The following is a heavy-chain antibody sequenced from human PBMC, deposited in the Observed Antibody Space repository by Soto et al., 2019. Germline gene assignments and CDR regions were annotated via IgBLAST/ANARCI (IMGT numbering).Heavy chain of an antibody. CDR1: GFIFSSYG. J-gene: IGHJ2*01. V-gene: IGHV3-33*01. CDR2: IWNDGSTK. CDR3: PRRGSGSNSHKTDWYLDL. Sequence: QVQLVESGGGVVEPGRSLRLSCAASGFIFSSYGMVCVRQARGKGQEWGAIIWNDGSTKYFTDSVRGRFTMSRDNSNNALYLVMNSLRAEDTAVYYCPRRGSGSNSHKTDWYLDLFRSGTLSTVSS. D-gene: IGHD3-10*01.